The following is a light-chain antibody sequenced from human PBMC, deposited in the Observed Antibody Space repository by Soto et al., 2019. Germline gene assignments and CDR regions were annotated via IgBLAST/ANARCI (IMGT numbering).Light chain of an antibody. V-gene: IGKV1-9*01. J-gene: IGKJ5*01. CDR2: AAS. CDR3: QQLNSYPIT. Sequence: EIQLTQSPSFLSASVGDRVTITCRASQSTNSGLAWYQQTPGKAPNLLLYAASTLQTGVPARFSGSESGTEFTLTISSLEPEDFASYYCQQLNSYPITFGRGTRVEIK. CDR1: QSTNSG.